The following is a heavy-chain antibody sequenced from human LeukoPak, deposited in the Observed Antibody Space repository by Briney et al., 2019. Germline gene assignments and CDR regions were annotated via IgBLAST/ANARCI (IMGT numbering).Heavy chain of an antibody. CDR2: ISSSRNTI. J-gene: IGHJ6*03. Sequence: GGSLRLSCAASGFTFSTYRMNWVRQAPGKGLEWVSYISSSRNTIFYADSVKGRFTISRDNAKNSLYLQMNSLRAEDTAVYYCAGYHYADYGSDYMDVWGKGTTVTVSS. V-gene: IGHV3-48*01. CDR3: AGYHYADYGSDYMDV. CDR1: GFTFSTYR. D-gene: IGHD4-17*01.